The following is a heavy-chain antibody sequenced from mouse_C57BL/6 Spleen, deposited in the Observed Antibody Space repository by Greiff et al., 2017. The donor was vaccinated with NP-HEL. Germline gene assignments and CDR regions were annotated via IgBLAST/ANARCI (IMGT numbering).Heavy chain of an antibody. V-gene: IGHV5-16*01. CDR3: ARGGYGSRAMDY. CDR1: GFTFSDYY. J-gene: IGHJ4*01. D-gene: IGHD1-1*01. CDR2: INYDGSST. Sequence: DVKLVESEGGLVQPGSSMKLSCTASGFTFSDYYMAWVRQVPEKGLEWVANINYDGSSTYYLDSLKSRFIISRDNAKNILYLQMSSLKSEDTATYYCARGGYGSRAMDYWGQGTSVTVSS.